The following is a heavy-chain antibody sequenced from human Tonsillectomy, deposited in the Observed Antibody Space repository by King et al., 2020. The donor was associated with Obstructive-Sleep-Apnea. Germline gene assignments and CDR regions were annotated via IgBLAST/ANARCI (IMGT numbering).Heavy chain of an antibody. Sequence: QLQESGPGLVKPSQTLSLTCTVSGGSISSGGYYWSWIRQHPGKGLEWIGYIYYRGSTYYNPSLKSRVTISVDTSKNQFSLKLSSVTAADTAVYYCARDWSRGYYYGMDVWGQGTTVTVSS. D-gene: IGHD3-10*01. CDR1: GGSISSGGYY. CDR3: ARDWSRGYYYGMDV. CDR2: IYYRGST. V-gene: IGHV4-31*03. J-gene: IGHJ6*02.